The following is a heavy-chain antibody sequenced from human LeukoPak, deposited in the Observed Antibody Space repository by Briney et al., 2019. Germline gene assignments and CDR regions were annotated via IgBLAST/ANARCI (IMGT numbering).Heavy chain of an antibody. V-gene: IGHV1-69*13. CDR2: IIPIFGTA. Sequence: GASVRVSCKASGGTFSSYAISWVRQAPGQGLEWMGGIIPIFGTANYAQKFQGRVTITADESTSTAYMELSSLRSEDTAVYYCARGRYCSGGSCYSWFDPWGQGTLVTVSS. CDR1: GGTFSSYA. D-gene: IGHD2-15*01. J-gene: IGHJ5*02. CDR3: ARGRYCSGGSCYSWFDP.